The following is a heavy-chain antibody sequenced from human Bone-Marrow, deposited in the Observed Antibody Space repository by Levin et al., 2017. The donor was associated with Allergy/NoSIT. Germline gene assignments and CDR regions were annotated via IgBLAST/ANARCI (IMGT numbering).Heavy chain of an antibody. CDR1: GYTFNNYW. Sequence: PGGSLRLSCQVSGYTFNNYWIAWVRQMPGKGLEWMGIIYPDDSDTRYSPSFQGQVTISVDMSINTAYLQWSTLKSSDSGIYYCARRALQERKFDFWGQGTRVTVSS. CDR3: ARRALQERKFDF. V-gene: IGHV5-51*01. D-gene: IGHD2-15*01. CDR2: IYPDDSDT. J-gene: IGHJ4*02.